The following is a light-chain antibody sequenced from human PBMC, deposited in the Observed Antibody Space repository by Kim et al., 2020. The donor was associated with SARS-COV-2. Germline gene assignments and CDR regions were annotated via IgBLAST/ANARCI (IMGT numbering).Light chain of an antibody. V-gene: IGKV3-20*01. CDR2: GAS. Sequence: TGERATLSCRASQSVSSNSLVWYQQKPGQAPRLLIYGASSRATGIPDRFSGSGSGTDFTLTISRLEPEDFAVYYCQQYDNSPPVTFGGGTKLEI. J-gene: IGKJ4*01. CDR3: QQYDNSPPVT. CDR1: QSVSSNS.